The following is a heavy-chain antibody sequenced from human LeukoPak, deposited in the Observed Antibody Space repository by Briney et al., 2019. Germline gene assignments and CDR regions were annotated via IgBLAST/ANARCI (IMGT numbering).Heavy chain of an antibody. Sequence: SETLSLTCTVSGGSISSSSYYWGWIRQPPRKGLEWIGSIYYSGSTYYNPSLKSRVTISVDTSKNQFSLKLSSVTAADTAVYYCAGRVVPAALFDPWGQGTLVTVSS. V-gene: IGHV4-39*01. CDR3: AGRVVPAALFDP. CDR1: GGSISSSSYY. CDR2: IYYSGST. D-gene: IGHD2-2*01. J-gene: IGHJ5*02.